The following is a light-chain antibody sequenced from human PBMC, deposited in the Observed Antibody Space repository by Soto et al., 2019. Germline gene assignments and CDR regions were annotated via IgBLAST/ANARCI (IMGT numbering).Light chain of an antibody. Sequence: QSALTQPRSVSGSPGQSVTISCTGTSSDVGGYNYVSWYQQHPGKAPKLMIYDVSKRPSGVPDRFSGSKSGNTASLTISGLQAEDEADYYCCSYAGSQVFGGGTKLTLL. CDR2: DVS. J-gene: IGLJ2*01. CDR3: CSYAGSQV. CDR1: SSDVGGYNY. V-gene: IGLV2-11*01.